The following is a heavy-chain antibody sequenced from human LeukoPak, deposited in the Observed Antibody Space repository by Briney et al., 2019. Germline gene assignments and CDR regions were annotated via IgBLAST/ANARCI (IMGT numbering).Heavy chain of an antibody. CDR1: GFTFRRNW. D-gene: IGHD6-25*01. V-gene: IGHV3-74*01. Sequence: GGSLRLSCAASGFTFRRNWMHWVRQAPGKGLVWVSRINSDGSVTDYADSVKGRFTISRDNGKKTLYLHMDSLRAEDTAVYYCVKPSESWLGQGLWGQGTLVTVSS. J-gene: IGHJ4*02. CDR3: VKPSESWLGQGL. CDR2: INSDGSVT.